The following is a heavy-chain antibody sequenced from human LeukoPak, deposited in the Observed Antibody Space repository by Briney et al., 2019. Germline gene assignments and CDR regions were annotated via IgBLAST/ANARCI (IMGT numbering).Heavy chain of an antibody. CDR1: GFTFSSYG. CDR3: AKDLDYYDSSGPFDY. Sequence: GGSLRLSCAASGFTFSSYGMHWVRQAPGKGLEWVAFIRYDGSNKYYADSVKGRFTISRDNSKNTLYLQMNSLRAEDTAVYYCAKDLDYYDSSGPFDYWGQGTLVTVSS. CDR2: IRYDGSNK. J-gene: IGHJ4*02. V-gene: IGHV3-30*02. D-gene: IGHD3-22*01.